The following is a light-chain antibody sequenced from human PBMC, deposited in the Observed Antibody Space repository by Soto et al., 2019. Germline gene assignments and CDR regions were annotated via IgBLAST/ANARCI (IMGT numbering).Light chain of an antibody. V-gene: IGKV3-20*01. CDR3: QQYDTSPPLT. CDR2: GAS. Sequence: EIVLTQSPGTLSLSPGDRATLSCRASQSVSSNYLAWYQQKPGQAPRLLLYGASSRATGIPDRFGGSGSGTDFTLTISRLEPEAFAVYYCQQYDTSPPLTFGGGTKVEIK. J-gene: IGKJ4*01. CDR1: QSVSSNY.